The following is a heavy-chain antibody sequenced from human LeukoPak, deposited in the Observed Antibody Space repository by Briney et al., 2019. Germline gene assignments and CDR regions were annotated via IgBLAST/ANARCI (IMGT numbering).Heavy chain of an antibody. CDR1: GFTFSSYA. CDR3: ARRGGYCSSTSCLYYYYGMDV. J-gene: IGHJ6*04. Sequence: GRSLRLSCAASGFTFSSYALHWVRQAPGKGLEWVAVLSYDGGDEYYADSVKGRFTISRDNPKNTLYLQMNSLRADDTAVYYCARRGGYCSSTSCLYYYYGMDVWGKGTTVTVSS. V-gene: IGHV3-30*04. D-gene: IGHD2-2*01. CDR2: LSYDGGDE.